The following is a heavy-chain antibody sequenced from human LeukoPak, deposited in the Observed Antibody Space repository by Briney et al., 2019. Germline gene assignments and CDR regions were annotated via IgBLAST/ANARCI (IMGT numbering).Heavy chain of an antibody. V-gene: IGHV3-66*01. CDR3: ARDGRSNYHYGAAKYYFEG. D-gene: IGHD3-10*01. CDR2: IYSGGST. J-gene: IGHJ4*02. Sequence: GGSLRLSCAASGFTVGSNYMSWVRQAPGKGLEWVSVIYSGGSTYYADSVKGRFTISRDNSKNTLYLQMNSLRAEDTAVYYCARDGRSNYHYGAAKYYFEGWGQGTLVTV. CDR1: GFTVGSNY.